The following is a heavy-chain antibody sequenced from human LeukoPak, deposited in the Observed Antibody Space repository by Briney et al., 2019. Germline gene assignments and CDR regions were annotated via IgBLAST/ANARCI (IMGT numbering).Heavy chain of an antibody. CDR3: ASSSMAYYYYGMDV. V-gene: IGHV3-7*01. CDR1: GFTFSSYW. Sequence: GGSLRLSCAASGFTFSSYWMSWVRQAPGKGLEWVANIKQDGSEKYYVDSVKGRFTISRDNAKNSQYLQMNSLRAEDTAVYYCASSSMAYYYYGMDVWGQGTTVTVSS. D-gene: IGHD6-13*01. CDR2: IKQDGSEK. J-gene: IGHJ6*02.